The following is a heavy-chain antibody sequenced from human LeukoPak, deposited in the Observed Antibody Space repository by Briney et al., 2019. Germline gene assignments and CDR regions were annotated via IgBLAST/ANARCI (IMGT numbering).Heavy chain of an antibody. CDR3: ARVYALRRYCSGGSCYSLDY. CDR2: ISYDGSNK. J-gene: IGHJ4*02. V-gene: IGHV3-30*04. Sequence: PGGSLRLSCAASGFTFSSYAMHWARQAPGKGLEWVAVISYDGSNKYYADSVKGRFTISRDNSKNTLYLQMNSLRAEDTAVYYCARVYALRRYCSGGSCYSLDYWGQGTLVTVSS. D-gene: IGHD2-15*01. CDR1: GFTFSSYA.